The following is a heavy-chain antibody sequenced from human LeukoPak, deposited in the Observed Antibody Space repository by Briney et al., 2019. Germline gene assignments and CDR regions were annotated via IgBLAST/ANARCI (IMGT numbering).Heavy chain of an antibody. CDR3: ARVTGYMIEDYFDY. V-gene: IGHV4-39*07. J-gene: IGHJ4*02. CDR1: GGSISSRSYY. CDR2: IYYSGST. D-gene: IGHD3-22*01. Sequence: SETLSLTCTVSGGSISSRSYYWGWIRQPPGKGLEWIGSIYYSGSTYYNPSLKSRVTISVDTSKNQFSLRLRSVTAADTAVYYCARVTGYMIEDYFDYWGQGTLVTVSS.